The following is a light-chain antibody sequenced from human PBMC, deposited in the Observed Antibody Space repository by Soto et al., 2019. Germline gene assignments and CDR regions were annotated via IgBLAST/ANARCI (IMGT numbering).Light chain of an antibody. V-gene: IGKV3-20*01. CDR3: QQYDNSPIT. Sequence: EVVLTHSPATLSFSPGETANLSGXXSQSFNSIYLAWFQQKPGQTPRLLIYSVSSRATGIPDRFSGTGSETDFTLTISRLEPEDFAVYYCQQYDNSPITFGQGTRLEIK. J-gene: IGKJ5*01. CDR1: QSFNSIY. CDR2: SVS.